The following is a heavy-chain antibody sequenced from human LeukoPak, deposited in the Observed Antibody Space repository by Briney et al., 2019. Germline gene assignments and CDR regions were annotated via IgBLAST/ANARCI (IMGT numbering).Heavy chain of an antibody. CDR2: IYTSGST. V-gene: IGHV4-61*02. J-gene: IGHJ4*02. CDR1: GGSISSGSYY. Sequence: SETLSLTCTVSGGSISSGSYYWSWIRQPAGKGLEWIGRIYTSGSTNYSPSLKSRVTISVDTPKNQFSLKLSSVTAADTAVYYCASRYGSGSYRFDFWGQGTLVTVSS. CDR3: ASRYGSGSYRFDF. D-gene: IGHD3-10*01.